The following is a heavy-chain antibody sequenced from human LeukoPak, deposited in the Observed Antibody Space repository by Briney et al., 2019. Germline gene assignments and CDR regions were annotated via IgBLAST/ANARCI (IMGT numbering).Heavy chain of an antibody. V-gene: IGHV3-23*01. Sequence: PGGSLGLSCAASGFTFRSFAMTWVRLAPGKGLEWVSSISGSGARTYYADSVKGRFTISRDNSKNTLYLQMNSLRAEDTAVYYCAKGDSYYDFCMDVWGQGTTVTVSS. D-gene: IGHD3-3*01. J-gene: IGHJ6*02. CDR2: ISGSGART. CDR3: AKGDSYYDFCMDV. CDR1: GFTFRSFA.